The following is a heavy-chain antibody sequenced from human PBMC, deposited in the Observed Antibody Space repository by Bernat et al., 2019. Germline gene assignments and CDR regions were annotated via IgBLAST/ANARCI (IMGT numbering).Heavy chain of an antibody. Sequence: EVQLVESGGGLVQPGGSLRLSCGASGFTFSGHYMDWVRQAPGKGLEWVGRIRNKANSYITEYAASVKGRFIISRDDSKNSLYLQMNSLKTEDTAVYFCVRVALLCAYEGRPFDYWGQGTLVTVSS. V-gene: IGHV3-72*01. CDR1: GFTFSGHY. J-gene: IGHJ4*02. CDR3: VRVALLCAYEGRPFDY. D-gene: IGHD5-12*01. CDR2: IRNKANSYIT.